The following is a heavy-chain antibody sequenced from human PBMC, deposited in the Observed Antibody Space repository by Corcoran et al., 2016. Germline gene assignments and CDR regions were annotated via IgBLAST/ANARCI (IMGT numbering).Heavy chain of an antibody. CDR3: ARGRLIAAAGGQGNWFDP. Sequence: QVQLQQWGAGLLKPSETLYLTCAVYGGSFSGYYWSWIRQPPGKGLEWIGEINHSGSTNYNPSRKSRVTISVDTSKNQFSLKLSLVTAAYTAVYYCARGRLIAAAGGQGNWFDPWGQGTLVTVSS. CDR2: INHSGST. V-gene: IGHV4-34*01. J-gene: IGHJ5*02. CDR1: GGSFSGYY. D-gene: IGHD6-13*01.